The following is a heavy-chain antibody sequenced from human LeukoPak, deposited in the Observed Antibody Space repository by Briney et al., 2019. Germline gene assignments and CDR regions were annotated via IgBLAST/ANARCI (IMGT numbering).Heavy chain of an antibody. J-gene: IGHJ5*02. CDR1: GFTFSSYW. D-gene: IGHD5-18*01. CDR3: AKGAIQLWLGWFDP. CDR2: IKRDGSEK. V-gene: IGHV3-7*03. Sequence: GGSLRLSCAASGFTFSSYWMSWVRQAPGKGLEWVANIKRDGSEKYHVDSVKGRFTISRDNAKNSLYLQMNSLRAEDTAVYYCAKGAIQLWLGWFDPWGQGTLVTVSS.